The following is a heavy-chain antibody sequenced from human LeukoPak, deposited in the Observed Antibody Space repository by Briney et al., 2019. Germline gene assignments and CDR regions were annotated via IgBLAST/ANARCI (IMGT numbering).Heavy chain of an antibody. J-gene: IGHJ4*02. CDR2: ISAYNGNT. Sequence: ASVKVSCKASGYTFTSYGISWVRQAPGQGLEWMGWISAYNGNTNYAQKLQGRVTITTDESTSTAYMELSSLRSEDTAVYYCASDAGHSDFWSGYYPYYFDYWGQGTLVTVSS. V-gene: IGHV1-18*01. CDR3: ASDAGHSDFWSGYYPYYFDY. CDR1: GYTFTSYG. D-gene: IGHD3-3*01.